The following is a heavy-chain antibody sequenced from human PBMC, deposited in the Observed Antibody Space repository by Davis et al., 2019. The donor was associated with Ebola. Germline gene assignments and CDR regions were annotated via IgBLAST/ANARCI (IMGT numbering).Heavy chain of an antibody. Sequence: GRSLTLSCAASGFTFSAYAMCWVRQAPGKGLEWVAAISGGGTNTYYADSVKGRFTISRDNSKNTLYLQMNSLRAEDTAVYYCAKDKATVGFYWGQGTLVTVSS. J-gene: IGHJ4*02. CDR3: AKDKATVGFY. CDR2: ISGGGTNT. D-gene: IGHD4-23*01. CDR1: GFTFSAYA. V-gene: IGHV3-23*01.